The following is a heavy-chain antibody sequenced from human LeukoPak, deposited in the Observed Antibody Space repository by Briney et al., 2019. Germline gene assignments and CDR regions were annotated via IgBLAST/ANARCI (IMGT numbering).Heavy chain of an antibody. CDR2: ISYDGSNK. J-gene: IGHJ6*02. Sequence: GGSLRLSCAASGFTFSSYAMHWVRQAPGKGLEWVAVISYDGSNKYYADSVKGRFTISRDNSKNTLYLQMNSLRAEDTAVYYCARDLEQQLHYYYYGMDVWGQGTTVTVSS. CDR1: GFTFSSYA. CDR3: ARDLEQQLHYYYYGMDV. V-gene: IGHV3-30-3*01. D-gene: IGHD6-13*01.